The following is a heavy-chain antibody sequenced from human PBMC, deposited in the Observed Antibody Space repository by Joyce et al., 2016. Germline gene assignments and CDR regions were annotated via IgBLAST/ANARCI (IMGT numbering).Heavy chain of an antibody. CDR1: GDTFSNYA. CDR3: ARIKYFGSSGYYYGGFDY. D-gene: IGHD3-22*01. Sequence: QVLLVQSGAEVKKPGSSVKVSCKASGDTFSNYAISWVRQAPGPGLEWRGGIILVFGTTNDGQKFQDRVMITADESTSTAYMELSSLRSEDTAVYYCARIKYFGSSGYYYGGFDYWGQGTLVTVSS. CDR2: IILVFGTT. V-gene: IGHV1-69*01. J-gene: IGHJ4*02.